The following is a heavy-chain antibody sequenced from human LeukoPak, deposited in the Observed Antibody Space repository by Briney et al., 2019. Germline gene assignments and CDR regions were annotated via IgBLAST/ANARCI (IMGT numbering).Heavy chain of an antibody. CDR3: AREGTGTSYYYYYYYMDV. J-gene: IGHJ6*03. CDR1: GFTFSSYS. Sequence: GGSLRLSCAASGFTFSSYSMNWVRQAPGKGLEWVSSISSSSSYIYYADSVKGRFTISRDNAKNSLYLQMNSLRAEDTAVYHCAREGTGTSYYYYYYYMDVWGKGTTVTVSS. V-gene: IGHV3-21*01. D-gene: IGHD1-1*01. CDR2: ISSSSSYI.